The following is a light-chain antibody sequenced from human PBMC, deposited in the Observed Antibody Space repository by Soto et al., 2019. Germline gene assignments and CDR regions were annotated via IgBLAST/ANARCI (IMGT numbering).Light chain of an antibody. Sequence: EIQMTHSPSSLSASVVDRGAITCRASQLNSTYLNWYQLKPGKAPKLLIYGASSLQTGVPSRFSGSGSGTDFTLTISSLQPEDFATYYCQQSYNTPLTFGGGTKVDI. CDR2: GAS. V-gene: IGKV1-39*01. CDR1: QLNSTY. CDR3: QQSYNTPLT. J-gene: IGKJ4*01.